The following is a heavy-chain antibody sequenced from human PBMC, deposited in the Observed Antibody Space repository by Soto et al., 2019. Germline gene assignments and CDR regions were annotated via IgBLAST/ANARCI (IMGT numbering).Heavy chain of an antibody. D-gene: IGHD5-12*01. J-gene: IGHJ3*02. CDR2: INPSGGST. CDR1: GYTFTSYY. CDR3: ARDPRYKIVATGGDAFDI. Sequence: ASVKVSCKASGYTFTSYYMHWVRQAPGQGLEWMGIINPSGGSTSYAQKFQGRVTMTRDTSTSTVYMELSSLRSEDTAVYYCARDPRYKIVATGGDAFDIWGQGTMVTVSS. V-gene: IGHV1-46*03.